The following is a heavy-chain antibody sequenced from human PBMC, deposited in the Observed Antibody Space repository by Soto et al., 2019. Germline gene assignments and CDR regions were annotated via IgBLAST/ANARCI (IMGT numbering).Heavy chain of an antibody. V-gene: IGHV1-18*01. D-gene: IGHD6-13*01. CDR1: GYIFTNFG. Sequence: QVQLEQSGPEVRKPGASVRVSCKASGYIFTNFGISWVRQAPGQGLEWMGWISGYNDNTNYAQKLQGIVSMTTDTSTGTAYMDLRSLISDDTAMYYCVRDSSSWFYYYYGMDVWGQGTTVTVSS. J-gene: IGHJ6*02. CDR3: VRDSSSWFYYYYGMDV. CDR2: ISGYNDNT.